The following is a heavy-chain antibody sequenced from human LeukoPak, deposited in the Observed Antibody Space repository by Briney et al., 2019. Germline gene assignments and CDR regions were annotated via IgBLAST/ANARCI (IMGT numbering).Heavy chain of an antibody. CDR2: ISYDGNNK. CDR1: EFTFSRYG. CDR3: AKDSGIAGAGRGWLDP. V-gene: IGHV3-30*18. J-gene: IGHJ5*02. Sequence: PGRSLRLSCAASEFTFSRYGMHWVRQAPGKGLEWVTLISYDGNNKYYADSVKGRFTISRDNSKNTLYLQMNSLGVDDTGLYYCAKDSGIAGAGRGWLDPWGQGTLVTVSS. D-gene: IGHD6-19*01.